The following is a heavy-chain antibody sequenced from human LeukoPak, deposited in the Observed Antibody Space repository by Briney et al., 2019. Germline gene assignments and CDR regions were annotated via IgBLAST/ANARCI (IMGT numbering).Heavy chain of an antibody. CDR1: GGSFSGYY. CDR3: ARNVGGYGYGSEPYFDY. D-gene: IGHD5-18*01. J-gene: IGHJ4*02. Sequence: SETLSLTCAVYGGSFSGYYWSWIRQPPGKGLEWIGEINHSGSTNYNPSLKSRVTISVDTSKNQFSLKLTSVTAADTAVYYCARNVGGYGYGSEPYFDYWGQGTLVTVSS. CDR2: INHSGST. V-gene: IGHV4-34*01.